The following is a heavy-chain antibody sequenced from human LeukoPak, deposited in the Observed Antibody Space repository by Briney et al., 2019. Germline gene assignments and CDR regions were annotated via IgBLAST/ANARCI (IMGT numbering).Heavy chain of an antibody. Sequence: GGSLRLSCAASGFTFSSSAMSWVRQVPGKGLEWVSAISGSGGSTYYADSVKGRFTISRDNSKNTLYLQMNSLRAEDTAVYYCAKAGPSSGGVSFDYWGQGTLVTVSS. J-gene: IGHJ4*02. CDR3: AKAGPSSGGVSFDY. CDR2: ISGSGGST. V-gene: IGHV3-23*01. CDR1: GFTFSSSA. D-gene: IGHD3-10*01.